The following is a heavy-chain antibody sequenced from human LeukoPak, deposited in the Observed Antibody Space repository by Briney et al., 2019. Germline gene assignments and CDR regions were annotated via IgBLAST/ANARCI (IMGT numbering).Heavy chain of an antibody. Sequence: ASVKVSCKASGYTFTGYYMHRVRQAPGQGLEWMGRINPNSGGTNYAQKFQGRVTMTRDTSISTAYMELSRLRSDDTAVYYCARGVVVVPAAADYWGQGTLVTVSS. V-gene: IGHV1-2*06. CDR3: ARGVVVVPAAADY. CDR2: INPNSGGT. CDR1: GYTFTGYY. J-gene: IGHJ4*02. D-gene: IGHD2-2*01.